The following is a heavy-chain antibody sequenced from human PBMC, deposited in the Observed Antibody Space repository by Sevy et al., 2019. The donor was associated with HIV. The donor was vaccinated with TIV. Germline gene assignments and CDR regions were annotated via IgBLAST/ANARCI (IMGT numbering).Heavy chain of an antibody. Sequence: GSLRLSCAASGFTFSSYGMHWVRQAPGKGLEWVAVISYDGSNKYYADSVKGRFTISRDNSKNTLYLQMNSLRAEDTAVYYCAKEGGYSYGFDYWGQGTLVTVSS. V-gene: IGHV3-30*18. CDR2: ISYDGSNK. CDR1: GFTFSSYG. CDR3: AKEGGYSYGFDY. D-gene: IGHD5-18*01. J-gene: IGHJ4*02.